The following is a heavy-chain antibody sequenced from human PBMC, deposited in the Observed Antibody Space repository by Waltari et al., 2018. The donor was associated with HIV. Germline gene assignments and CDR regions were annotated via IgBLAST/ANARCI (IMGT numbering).Heavy chain of an antibody. J-gene: IGHJ4*02. D-gene: IGHD4-17*01. CDR2: IKSKTDGGTT. V-gene: IGHV3-15*01. Sequence: EVQLVESGGGLVKPGGSLRLSCAASGFTFSNAWMSWVRPAPGKGLEWVGRIKSKTDGGTTDYAAPVKGRFTISRDDSKNTLYLQMNSLKTEDTAVYYCTTDRYGDYVEGYWGQGTLVTVSS. CDR1: GFTFSNAW. CDR3: TTDRYGDYVEGY.